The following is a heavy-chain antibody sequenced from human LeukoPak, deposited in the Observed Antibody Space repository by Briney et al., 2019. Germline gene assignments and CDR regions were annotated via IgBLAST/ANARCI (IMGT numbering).Heavy chain of an antibody. J-gene: IGHJ4*02. Sequence: PGGSLRLSCAASGFTFSTYAMHWVRQAPGTGLEWVSSISGSGGTTNYADSVKGRLTISRDNSKNTLYLQMNSLGAEDTAVYHCAKDNSSSWFYFDYWGQGTLVTVSS. V-gene: IGHV3-23*01. CDR3: AKDNSSSWFYFDY. CDR2: ISGSGGTT. D-gene: IGHD6-13*01. CDR1: GFTFSTYA.